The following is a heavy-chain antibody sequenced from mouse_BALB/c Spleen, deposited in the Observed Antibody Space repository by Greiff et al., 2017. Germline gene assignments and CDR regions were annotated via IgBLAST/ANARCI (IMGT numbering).Heavy chain of an antibody. D-gene: IGHD2-4*01. CDR1: GFTFSSYT. V-gene: IGHV5-6-4*01. Sequence: EVQLMESGGGLVKPGGSPKLSCAASGFTFSSYTMSWVRQTPEKRLEWVATISSGGSYTYYPDSVKGRFTISRDNAKNTRYLQMSSLKSEDTAMYYCTSRSTVITTPIAYWGQGTLVTVSA. CDR2: ISSGGSYT. CDR3: TSRSTVITTPIAY. J-gene: IGHJ3*01.